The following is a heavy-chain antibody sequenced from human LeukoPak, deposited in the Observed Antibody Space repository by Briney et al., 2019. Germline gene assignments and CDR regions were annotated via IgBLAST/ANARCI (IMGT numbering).Heavy chain of an antibody. J-gene: IGHJ4*02. D-gene: IGHD3-22*01. CDR2: IYYSGST. CDR1: GGSISSSSSY. Sequence: PSETLSLTCTVSGGSISSSSSYWGWIRQPPGKGLGWIGSIYYSGSTYYNPPLKSRVTISVDTCNNQFSLKLSYVTAADRVVICWARHASARTYYYDSSGRYSTFDYWGQGTLVTVSS. CDR3: ARHASARTYYYDSSGRYSTFDY. V-gene: IGHV4-39*01.